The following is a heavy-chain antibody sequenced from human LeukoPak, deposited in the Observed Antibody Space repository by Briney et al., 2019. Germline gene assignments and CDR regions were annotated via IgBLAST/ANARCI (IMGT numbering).Heavy chain of an antibody. CDR1: GGSFSGYY. CDR3: ARLPTLARAYYYYGMDV. J-gene: IGHJ6*02. Sequence: SETLSLTCAVYGGSFSGYYWSWIRQPPGNGLEWIGEINHSGSTNYNPSLKSRVTISVDTSKNQFSLKLSSVTAADTAVYYCARLPTLARAYYYYGMDVWGQGTTVTVSS. D-gene: IGHD6-6*01. V-gene: IGHV4-34*01. CDR2: INHSGST.